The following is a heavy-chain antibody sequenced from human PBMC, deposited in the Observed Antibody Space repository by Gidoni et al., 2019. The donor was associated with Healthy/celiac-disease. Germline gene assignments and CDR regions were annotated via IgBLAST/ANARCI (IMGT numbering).Heavy chain of an antibody. CDR1: GFTFSSYS. CDR2: ISSSSSYI. J-gene: IGHJ4*02. D-gene: IGHD5-18*01. CDR3: ARGEWIQLWAGDY. Sequence: EVQLVESGGGLVKPGGSLRLSRAASGFTFSSYSMNWVRQAPGKGLEWVSSISSSSSYIYYAASVKGRFTISRDNAKNSLYLQMNSLRAEDTAVYYCARGEWIQLWAGDYWGQGTLVTVSS. V-gene: IGHV3-21*01.